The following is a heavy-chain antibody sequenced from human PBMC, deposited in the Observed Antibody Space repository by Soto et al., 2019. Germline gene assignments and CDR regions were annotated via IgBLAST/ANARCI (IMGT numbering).Heavy chain of an antibody. CDR1: DYSFTSYW. CDR3: ARGGVSPRTFDY. CDR2: IYPGDSDT. D-gene: IGHD3-3*01. J-gene: IGHJ4*02. V-gene: IGHV5-51*01. Sequence: GESLKISCQASDYSFTSYWVGWVRQMPGQGLELMGIIYPGDSDTRYSPSFRGQVTISADKSITTAYLQWSSLKASDTAIYYCARGGVSPRTFDYWGQGTLVTVSS.